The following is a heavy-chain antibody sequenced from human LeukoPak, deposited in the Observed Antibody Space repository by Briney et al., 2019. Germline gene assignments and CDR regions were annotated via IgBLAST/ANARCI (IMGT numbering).Heavy chain of an antibody. CDR1: GFTFSSYG. CDR2: ISYDGSNK. CDR3: AKDIVVVPAAHEGDY. J-gene: IGHJ4*02. D-gene: IGHD2-2*01. V-gene: IGHV3-30*18. Sequence: GGSLRLSCAASGFTFSSYGMHWVRQAPGKGLEWVAVISYDGSNKYYADSVKGRFTISRDNSKNTLYLQMNSLRAEDTAVYYCAKDIVVVPAAHEGDYWGQGTLVTVSS.